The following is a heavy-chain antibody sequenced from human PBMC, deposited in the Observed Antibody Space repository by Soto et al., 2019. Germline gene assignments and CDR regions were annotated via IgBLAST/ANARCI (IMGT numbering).Heavy chain of an antibody. J-gene: IGHJ3*02. D-gene: IGHD6-19*01. Sequence: QVQLVQSGAEVKKPGASVKVSCKASGYTFTSYDMHWVRQAPGQGLEWMGWINPNSGSTNYAQKCQGRVTMTRDTSIRTAYMELSRLRSDDTAVYYCAGEPRAVAGHGAFDIWGQGTMVTVSS. CDR3: AGEPRAVAGHGAFDI. V-gene: IGHV1-2*02. CDR2: INPNSGST. CDR1: GYTFTSYD.